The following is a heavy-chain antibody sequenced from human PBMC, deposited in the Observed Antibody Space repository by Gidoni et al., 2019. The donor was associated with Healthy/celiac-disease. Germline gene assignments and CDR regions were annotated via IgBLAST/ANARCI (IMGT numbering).Heavy chain of an antibody. Sequence: QVQLVESGGGVVQPGRSLRLSCAASGFTFSSYARHWVRQAPGKGLEWVAVISYDGSNKYYADSVKGRFTISRDKSKNTLYLQMNSLRAEDTAVYYCANGRGYSYGDTRDDAFDIWGQGTMVTVSS. D-gene: IGHD5-18*01. J-gene: IGHJ3*02. CDR1: GFTFSSYA. CDR2: ISYDGSNK. V-gene: IGHV3-30-3*01. CDR3: ANGRGYSYGDTRDDAFDI.